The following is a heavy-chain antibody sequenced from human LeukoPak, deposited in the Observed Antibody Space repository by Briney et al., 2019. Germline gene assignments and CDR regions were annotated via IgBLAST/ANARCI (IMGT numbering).Heavy chain of an antibody. CDR1: GGSISSGGYY. CDR3: ARDPSLTYGSGSYYFDY. D-gene: IGHD3-10*01. Sequence: SETLSLTCTVSGGSISSGGYYWSWSRQHPGKGLEWIGYIYYSGSTYYNPSLKSRVTISVDTSKNQFSLKLSSVTAADTAVYYCARDPSLTYGSGSYYFDYWGQGSLVTVSS. J-gene: IGHJ4*02. CDR2: IYYSGST. V-gene: IGHV4-31*03.